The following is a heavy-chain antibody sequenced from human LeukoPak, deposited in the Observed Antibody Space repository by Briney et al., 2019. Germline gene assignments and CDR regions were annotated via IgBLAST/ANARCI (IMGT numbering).Heavy chain of an antibody. D-gene: IGHD3-10*01. CDR3: PRDRLWFGEGRDYYYYYGMDV. Sequence: GGSLRLSCAASGFTFSSYEMNWVRQAPGKGLEWVSYISSSGSTIYYADSVKGRFTISRDNAKNSLYLQMNSLRAEDTAVYYCPRDRLWFGEGRDYYYYYGMDVWGQGTTVTVSS. CDR2: ISSSGSTI. CDR1: GFTFSSYE. V-gene: IGHV3-48*03. J-gene: IGHJ6*02.